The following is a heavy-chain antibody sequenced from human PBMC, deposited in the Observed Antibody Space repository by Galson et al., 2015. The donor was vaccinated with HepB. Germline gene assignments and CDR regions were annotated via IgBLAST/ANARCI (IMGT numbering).Heavy chain of an antibody. J-gene: IGHJ4*02. CDR1: GFTFSSYG. V-gene: IGHV3-33*08. D-gene: IGHD2-2*01. CDR2: IWYDGSNK. Sequence: SLRLSCAASGFTFSSYGMHWVLQAPGKGLEWVAVIWYDGSNKYYADSVKGRFTISRDDSKNTLYLQMNSLRAEDTAVYYCARGVRGCSSTSCYQPLDYWGQGTLVTVSS. CDR3: ARGVRGCSSTSCYQPLDY.